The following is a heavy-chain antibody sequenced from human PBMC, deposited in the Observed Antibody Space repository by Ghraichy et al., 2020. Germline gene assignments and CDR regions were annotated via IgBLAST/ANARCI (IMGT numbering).Heavy chain of an antibody. D-gene: IGHD2/OR15-2a*01. Sequence: GGSLRLSCAASGFTFSSYAMNWVRQAPGKGLEWVSGITGSGGSTYYAEYVKGRFTISRDNSKNTLYLQMNSLRADDTAVYYCCKSRRTWHGMDYYSRVLGGQGTTVTVAS. J-gene: IGHJ6*02. CDR1: GFTFSSYA. CDR3: CKSRRTWHGMDYYSRVL. V-gene: IGHV3-23*01. CDR2: ITGSGGST.